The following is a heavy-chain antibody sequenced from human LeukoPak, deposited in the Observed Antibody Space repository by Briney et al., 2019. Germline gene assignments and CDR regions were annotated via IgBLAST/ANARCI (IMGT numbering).Heavy chain of an antibody. Sequence: PGGSPRLSCAASGFTFTTYWMYWVRQAPGKGLVWVSRIKGDGSSILYADSVKGRFTISRDNTKNTLYLQMHSLRAEDTAVYYCARGETVSSWSTFDYWGQGTLVTVSS. V-gene: IGHV3-74*01. CDR2: IKGDGSSI. J-gene: IGHJ4*02. D-gene: IGHD6-13*01. CDR3: ARGETVSSWSTFDY. CDR1: GFTFTTYW.